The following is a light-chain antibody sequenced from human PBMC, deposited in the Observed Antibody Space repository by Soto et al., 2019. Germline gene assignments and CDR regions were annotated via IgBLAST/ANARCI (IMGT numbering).Light chain of an antibody. Sequence: DIQMTQSPSSLSASVGDRLTITCRASQSISSYLNWYQQKPGKAPKLLIYAASTLQSGVPSRFSGIGSWTDFTLTVSSLEPEDFATYYCQQSYSTPRTFGQGTKVEIK. CDR2: AAS. J-gene: IGKJ1*01. CDR1: QSISSY. CDR3: QQSYSTPRT. V-gene: IGKV1-39*01.